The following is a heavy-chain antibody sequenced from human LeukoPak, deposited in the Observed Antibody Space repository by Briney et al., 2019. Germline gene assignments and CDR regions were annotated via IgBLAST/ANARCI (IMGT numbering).Heavy chain of an antibody. CDR1: GFTFSSYA. CDR2: IRYDGSNK. V-gene: IGHV3-30*02. CDR3: AKDQRFTMIVVVTEPLDY. D-gene: IGHD3-22*01. J-gene: IGHJ4*02. Sequence: GGSLRLSCAASGFTFSSYAMSWVRQAPGKGLEWVAFIRYDGSNKYYADSVKGRFTISRDNSKNTLYLQMNSLRAEDTAVYYCAKDQRFTMIVVVTEPLDYWGQGTLVTVSS.